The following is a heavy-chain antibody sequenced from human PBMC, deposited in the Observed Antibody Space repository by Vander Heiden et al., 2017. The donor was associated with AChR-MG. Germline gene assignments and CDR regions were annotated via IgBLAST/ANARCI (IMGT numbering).Heavy chain of an antibody. D-gene: IGHD1-26*01. CDR2: ISSGSGSI. CDR1: GFLFSTYT. V-gene: IGHV3-21*02. J-gene: IGHJ3*01. CDR3: ARQTWEHGFDV. Sequence: DVQLVESGGGLVKPGGSLRLSCAASGFLFSTYTVNWVRQAPGKGLEWVSSISSGSGSINYGDSVKARFTISRDNAKNSLYLEMNSLRAEDTAVYYCARQTWEHGFDVWGQGTVVTVS.